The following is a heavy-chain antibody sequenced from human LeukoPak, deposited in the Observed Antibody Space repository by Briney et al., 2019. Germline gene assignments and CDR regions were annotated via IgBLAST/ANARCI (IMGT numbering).Heavy chain of an antibody. J-gene: IGHJ4*02. D-gene: IGHD6-19*01. CDR2: IYYSGST. Sequence: SWIRQHPGKGLERIGYIYYSGSTYYNPSLKSRVTISVDTSKNQFSLKLSSVTAADTAVYYCARDYVGVAGTFDYWGQGTLVTVSS. CDR3: ARDYVGVAGTFDY. V-gene: IGHV4-31*02.